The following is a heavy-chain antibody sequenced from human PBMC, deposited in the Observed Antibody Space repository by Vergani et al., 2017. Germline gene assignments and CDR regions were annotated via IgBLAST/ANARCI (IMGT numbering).Heavy chain of an antibody. CDR1: GGSISSYY. CDR3: ARESNYASPQTDAFDI. CDR2: IYYSGST. Sequence: QVQLQESGPGLVKPSETLSLTCTVSGGSISSYYWSWIRQPPGKGLEWIGYIYYSGSTNYNPSLKSRVTISVDPSKNQFSLKLSSVTAADTAVYYCARESNYASPQTDAFDIWGQGTMVTVSS. J-gene: IGHJ3*02. V-gene: IGHV4-59*01. D-gene: IGHD4-11*01.